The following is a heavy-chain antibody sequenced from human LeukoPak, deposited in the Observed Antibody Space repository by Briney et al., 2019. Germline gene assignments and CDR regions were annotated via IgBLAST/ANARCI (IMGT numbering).Heavy chain of an antibody. J-gene: IGHJ4*02. CDR3: ATKYYYDSSGYYPFDY. Sequence: GGSLRLSCAASGFTVSSNYMSWVRQAPGKGLEWVSLIYSGGSTYYADSVKGRFTISRDNSKNTLYLQMNSLRAEDTAVYYCATKYYYDSSGYYPFDYWGQGTLVTVSS. V-gene: IGHV3-53*01. CDR1: GFTVSSNY. D-gene: IGHD3-22*01. CDR2: IYSGGST.